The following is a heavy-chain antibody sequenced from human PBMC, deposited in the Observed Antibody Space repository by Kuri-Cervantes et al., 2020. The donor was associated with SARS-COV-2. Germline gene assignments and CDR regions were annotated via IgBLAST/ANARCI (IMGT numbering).Heavy chain of an antibody. CDR2: VHCSGTT. J-gene: IGHJ4*02. CDR1: GFTFSRYA. D-gene: IGHD6-19*01. Sequence: GSLRLSCAASGFTFSRYAMSWTRQPPGRGLEWIGFVHCSGTTSYSPSLKSRVTMSVDTSKNHFSLKLSSVTTADTAVYYCARGGWSLDCWGQGTLVTVSS. V-gene: IGHV4-59*01. CDR3: ARGGWSLDC.